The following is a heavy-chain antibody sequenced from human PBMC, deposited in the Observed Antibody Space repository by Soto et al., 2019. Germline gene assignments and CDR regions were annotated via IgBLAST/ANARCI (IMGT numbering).Heavy chain of an antibody. CDR3: ARPIYDSSGYYYVLDV. Sequence: ASVKVSCKASGYTFTSYTLHWVRQAPGQRLEWMGWINGGNGNTKYSQKFHGRVTITRDTSASTAYMELSSLRSEDTAVYYCARPIYDSSGYYYVLDVWGQGTLVTVSS. CDR1: GYTFTSYT. J-gene: IGHJ4*02. V-gene: IGHV1-3*01. CDR2: INGGNGNT. D-gene: IGHD3-22*01.